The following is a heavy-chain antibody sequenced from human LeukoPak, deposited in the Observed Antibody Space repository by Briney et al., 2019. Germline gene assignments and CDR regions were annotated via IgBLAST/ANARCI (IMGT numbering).Heavy chain of an antibody. V-gene: IGHV2-70*04. CDR2: IDWDDDK. D-gene: IGHD3-16*02. CDR1: DDSITMYY. J-gene: IGHJ3*02. Sequence: TLSLTCSVSDDSITMYYWTWIRQPPGKALEWLARIDWDDDKYYSTSLKTRLTISKDTSKNQVVLTMTNMDPVDTATYYCARIKVITFGGVIAPDAFDIWGQGTMVTVSS. CDR3: ARIKVITFGGVIAPDAFDI.